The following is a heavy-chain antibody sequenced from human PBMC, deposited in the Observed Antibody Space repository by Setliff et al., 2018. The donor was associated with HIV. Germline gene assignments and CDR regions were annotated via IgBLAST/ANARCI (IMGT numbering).Heavy chain of an antibody. CDR3: VKEYHTEVTDTRVANYFDY. V-gene: IGHV1-46*01. J-gene: IGHJ4*02. Sequence: ASVKVSCKASGYTFTNYFMHWVRQAPGQGLEWMGIIDPSGGSTTYAQKFQGRLTMTRDTSTSTVYMELRSLRSEDTAIYYCVKEYHTEVTDTRVANYFDYWGQGTLVTVS. CDR2: IDPSGGST. CDR1: GYTFTNYF. D-gene: IGHD4-4*01.